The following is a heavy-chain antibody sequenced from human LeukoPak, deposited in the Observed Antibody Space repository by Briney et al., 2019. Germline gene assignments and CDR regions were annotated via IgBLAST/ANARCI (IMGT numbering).Heavy chain of an antibody. CDR3: ARGSGRPTYYDILTGYYFDY. CDR1: GFTFSSYG. J-gene: IGHJ4*02. V-gene: IGHV3-30*02. Sequence: GGSLRLSCAASGFTFSSYGMHWVRQAPGKGLEWVAFIRYDGSNKYYADSVKGRFTISRDNSKNTLYLQMNSLRAEDTAVYYCARGSGRPTYYDILTGYYFDYWGQGTLVTVSS. CDR2: IRYDGSNK. D-gene: IGHD3-9*01.